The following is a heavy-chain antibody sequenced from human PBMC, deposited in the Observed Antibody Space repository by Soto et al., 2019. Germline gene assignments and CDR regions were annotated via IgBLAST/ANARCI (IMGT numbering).Heavy chain of an antibody. V-gene: IGHV3-23*01. J-gene: IGHJ4*02. Sequence: GGSLRLSCAASGFTFRNFAMTWVRQAPGKGLEWVSGISGSGRMTYYADSVRGRFTVSRDNSKNTLYLQMKTLRANDTAVYYCAKEVEENVYEPIPGDCWGQGTVVTVSS. CDR1: GFTFRNFA. CDR2: ISGSGRMT. D-gene: IGHD5-12*01. CDR3: AKEVEENVYEPIPGDC.